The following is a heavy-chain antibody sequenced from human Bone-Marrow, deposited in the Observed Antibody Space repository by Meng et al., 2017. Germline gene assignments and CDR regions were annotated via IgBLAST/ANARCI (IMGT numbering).Heavy chain of an antibody. V-gene: IGHV1-69*06. J-gene: IGHJ5*02. CDR2: IIPIFGTA. D-gene: IGHD3-9*01. Sequence: SVKVSCKASGGTFSSYAISWVRQAPGQGLEWMGGIIPIFGTANYAQKFQGGVTITADKSTSTAYMELSSMRSEDTAVYYCARGYYDILTGPNWFDPWGQGTLVTVSS. CDR3: ARGYYDILTGPNWFDP. CDR1: GGTFSSYA.